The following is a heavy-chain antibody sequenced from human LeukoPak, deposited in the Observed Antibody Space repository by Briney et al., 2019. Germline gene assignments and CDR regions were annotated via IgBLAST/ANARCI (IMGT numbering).Heavy chain of an antibody. CDR1: GGSFSGYY. D-gene: IGHD6-6*01. V-gene: IGHV4-34*01. J-gene: IGHJ6*03. Sequence: PSDSLSLTCAVYGGSFSGYYWSWIRQPPGKGLEWIGEMNDSGSTNYNPSLKSRVTISVDTSKNQFSLKLSSVTAADTAVYYCARAFSSSSYYYYYYYMDVWGKGTTVTVSS. CDR3: ARAFSSSSYYYYYYYMDV. CDR2: MNDSGST.